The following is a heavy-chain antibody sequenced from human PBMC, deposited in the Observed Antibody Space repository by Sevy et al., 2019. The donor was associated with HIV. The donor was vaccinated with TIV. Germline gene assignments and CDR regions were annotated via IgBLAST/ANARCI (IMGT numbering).Heavy chain of an antibody. CDR2: VFHSGST. Sequence: SETLSITCAVSGYSISSDYYWGWIRQPPGKGLEWIGSVFHSGSTYYNPSLKSRVTISVDTSKNQFSLRLSSVTAPDTAIYYCARHNPGGSGSYSWQRYYFDYRGQGTLVTVSS. V-gene: IGHV4-38-2*01. CDR3: ARHNPGGSGSYSWQRYYFDY. CDR1: GYSISSDYY. D-gene: IGHD1-26*01. J-gene: IGHJ4*02.